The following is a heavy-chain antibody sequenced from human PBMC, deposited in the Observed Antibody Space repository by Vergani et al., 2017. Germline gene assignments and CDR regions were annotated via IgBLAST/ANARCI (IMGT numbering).Heavy chain of an antibody. Sequence: EVQLLESGGGLVQPGGSLRLSCAASGFTFSSYAMSWVRQAPGKGLEWVSAISGSGGSTYYADSVKGRFTISRDNSKNTRYLQMNSLRAGHTAVYYCAKTVVVAAHGRKFDYWGQGSLVTVSS. CDR3: AKTVVVAAHGRKFDY. J-gene: IGHJ4*02. D-gene: IGHD2-15*01. V-gene: IGHV3-23*01. CDR1: GFTFSSYA. CDR2: ISGSGGST.